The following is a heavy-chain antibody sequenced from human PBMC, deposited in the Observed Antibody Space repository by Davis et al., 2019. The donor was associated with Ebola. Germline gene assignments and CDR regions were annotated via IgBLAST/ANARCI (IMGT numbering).Heavy chain of an antibody. CDR2: IGGGGDNT. CDR1: GFTFSNYA. V-gene: IGHV3-23*01. Sequence: GESLKISCAASGFTFSNYAMAWVRQAPGKGLESVSSIGGGGDNTYHADFVKGRLTVSRDNSKNTLFLQMDSLKVDDTAVYYCARDVGGRAGYWGQGTLVTVSS. J-gene: IGHJ4*02. CDR3: ARDVGGRAGY.